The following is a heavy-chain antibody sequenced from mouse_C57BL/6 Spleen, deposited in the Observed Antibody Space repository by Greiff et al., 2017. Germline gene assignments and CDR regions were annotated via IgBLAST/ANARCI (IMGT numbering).Heavy chain of an antibody. CDR2: ISSGSSTI. D-gene: IGHD1-1*01. CDR3: ARGGTTVPYAMDY. J-gene: IGHJ4*01. Sequence: VQLKESGGGLVKPGGSLKLSCAASGFTFSDYGMHWVRQAPEKGLEWVAYISSGSSTIYYADTVKGRFTISRDNAKNTLFLQMTSLRSEDTAMYYCARGGTTVPYAMDYWGQGTSVTVSS. CDR1: GFTFSDYG. V-gene: IGHV5-17*01.